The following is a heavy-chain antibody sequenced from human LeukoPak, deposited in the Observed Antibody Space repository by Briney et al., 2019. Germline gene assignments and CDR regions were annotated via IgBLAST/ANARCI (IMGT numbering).Heavy chain of an antibody. CDR1: GYTFTGYY. J-gene: IGHJ4*02. CDR2: INPNSGGT. D-gene: IGHD5-12*01. Sequence: ASVKVSCKASGYTFTGYYMHWVRQAPGQGLEWMGWINPNSGGTNYAQKFQGRVTMTRDTSITTAYMELSSLRSDDTAVYYCAREWLRTAAADYWGQGTLVTVSS. V-gene: IGHV1-2*02. CDR3: AREWLRTAAADY.